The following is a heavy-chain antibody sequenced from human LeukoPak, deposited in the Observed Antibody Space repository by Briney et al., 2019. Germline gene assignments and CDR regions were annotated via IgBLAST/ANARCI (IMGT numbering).Heavy chain of an antibody. CDR2: IYPGDSDT. Sequence: PGESLKISCKGSGYSFKNYWIGWVRQMPGKGLEWMGIIYPGDSDTRYSPSFQGQVTISADKSISTAYLQWSSLKASDTAMYYCASQQQLVNAPYYYYMDVWGKGTTVTVSS. V-gene: IGHV5-51*03. CDR3: ASQQQLVNAPYYYYMDV. CDR1: GYSFKNYW. J-gene: IGHJ6*03. D-gene: IGHD6-13*01.